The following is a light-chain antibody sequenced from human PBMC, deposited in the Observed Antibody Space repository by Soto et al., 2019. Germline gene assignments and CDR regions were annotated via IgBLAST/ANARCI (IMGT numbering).Light chain of an antibody. CDR3: HQYGSSPST. CDR1: QSVSSNY. J-gene: IGKJ1*01. CDR2: GAS. Sequence: IVFTKSPGTLSLSPGERATLSCGASQSVSSNYLAWYQQKPGQAPRLLIYGASNRATGIPDRFSGSGSGTDFTLTISRLEPEDFAVYYCHQYGSSPSTFGQGTKVDIK. V-gene: IGKV3-20*01.